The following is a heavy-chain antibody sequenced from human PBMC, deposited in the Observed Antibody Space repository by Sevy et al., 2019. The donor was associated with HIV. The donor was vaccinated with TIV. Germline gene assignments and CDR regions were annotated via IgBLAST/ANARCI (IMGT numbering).Heavy chain of an antibody. Sequence: GGSLRLSCAASGLTFSKYSMSWVRHPPGKGLEWVSTLSFGCGEINYADSVKGRFTISRDNSKSSVYLQMNNLRPEDTAVYYCAREGCTKPHDYWGQGTLVTVSS. V-gene: IGHV3-23*01. J-gene: IGHJ4*02. CDR3: AREGCTKPHDY. D-gene: IGHD2-8*01. CDR2: LSFGCGEI. CDR1: GLTFSKYS.